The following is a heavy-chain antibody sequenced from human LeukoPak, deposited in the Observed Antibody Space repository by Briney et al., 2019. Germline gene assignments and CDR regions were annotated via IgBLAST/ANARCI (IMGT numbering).Heavy chain of an antibody. D-gene: IGHD6-13*01. Sequence: GGSLRLSCAASGFTFSSYAMHWVRQAPGKGLEYVSAISSNGGSTYYANSVKGRFTISRDNSKNTPYLQMGSLRAEDMAVYYCARDLGYSSSWYGGYYYYGMDVWGQGTTVTVSS. CDR3: ARDLGYSSSWYGGYYYYGMDV. V-gene: IGHV3-64*01. CDR2: ISSNGGST. J-gene: IGHJ6*02. CDR1: GFTFSSYA.